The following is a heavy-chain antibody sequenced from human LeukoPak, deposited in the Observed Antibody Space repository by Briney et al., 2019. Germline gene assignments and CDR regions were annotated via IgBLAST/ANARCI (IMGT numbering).Heavy chain of an antibody. Sequence: GGSLRLSCAASGFTFSSYGMHWVRQAPGKGLEWVAVIWYDGSNKYYADSVKGRFTISRDNSKNTLYLQMNSLRAEDTAVYYCAREWNDSSGWAFDIWGQGTMVTVSS. D-gene: IGHD3-22*01. CDR2: IWYDGSNK. CDR3: AREWNDSSGWAFDI. V-gene: IGHV3-33*01. CDR1: GFTFSSYG. J-gene: IGHJ3*02.